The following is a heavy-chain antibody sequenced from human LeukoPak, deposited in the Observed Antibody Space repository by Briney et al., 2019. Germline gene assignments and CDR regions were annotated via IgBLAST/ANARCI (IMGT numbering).Heavy chain of an antibody. CDR2: ISGSGGST. CDR1: GFTFSSYA. CDR3: AKEVYYYGSGSYNNAIDY. V-gene: IGHV3-23*01. Sequence: GGSLRLSCAASGFTFSSYAMSWVRQAPGKGLEWVSAISGSGGSTYYADSVKGRFTISRDNSKNTLYLQMNSLRAEDTAVYYCAKEVYYYGSGSYNNAIDYWGQGTLVTVSS. D-gene: IGHD3-10*01. J-gene: IGHJ4*02.